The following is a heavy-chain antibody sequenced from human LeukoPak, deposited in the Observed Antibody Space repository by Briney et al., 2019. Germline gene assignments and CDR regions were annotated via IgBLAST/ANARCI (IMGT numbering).Heavy chain of an antibody. CDR1: GFTFDDHG. CDR3: AKDTGRPTDAITMEDNAFDI. CDR2: ISWSSGII. J-gene: IGHJ3*02. D-gene: IGHD3-3*01. V-gene: IGHV3-9*01. Sequence: SLRPSCAASGFTFDDHGMHWVRQAPGKGLEWVSGISWSSGIIGYADSVKGRFTISRDNAKNSLYLQMDSLRAEDTALYYCAKDTGRPTDAITMEDNAFDIWGQGTMVTVSS.